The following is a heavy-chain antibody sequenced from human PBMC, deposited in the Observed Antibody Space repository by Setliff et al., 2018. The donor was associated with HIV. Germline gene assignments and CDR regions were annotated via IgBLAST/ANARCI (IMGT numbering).Heavy chain of an antibody. Sequence: ASVKVSCKASGYTFTSDYIHWVRQAPGQGLEWMGIINPNSGGTTYAQKFQGRVTMTRDTSISTAYMEVSRLRSDDTAVYYCARGMDYYDTSGYYQYYFDYWGQGTRVTVSS. V-gene: IGHV1-2*02. D-gene: IGHD3-22*01. J-gene: IGHJ4*02. CDR2: INPNSGGT. CDR1: GYTFTSDY. CDR3: ARGMDYYDTSGYYQYYFDY.